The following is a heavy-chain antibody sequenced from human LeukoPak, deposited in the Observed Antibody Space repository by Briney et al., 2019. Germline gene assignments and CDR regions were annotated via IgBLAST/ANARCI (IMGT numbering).Heavy chain of an antibody. CDR2: INHSGST. CDR3: ARGISPNYYDSSGYKGGYFDY. J-gene: IGHJ4*02. Sequence: SETLSLTCAVHGGSVSGYYWRWIRQPPGKGLEWIGEINHSGSTNSNPSLKSRVTISVGTSKNQCSLKLNSMTAADTAVYYCARGISPNYYDSSGYKGGYFDYWGQGPLVIASS. D-gene: IGHD3-22*01. CDR1: GGSVSGYY. V-gene: IGHV4-34*01.